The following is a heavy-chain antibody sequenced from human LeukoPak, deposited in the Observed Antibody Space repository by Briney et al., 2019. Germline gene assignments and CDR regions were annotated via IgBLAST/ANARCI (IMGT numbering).Heavy chain of an antibody. CDR2: IYYSGST. J-gene: IGHJ6*02. D-gene: IGHD1-14*01. Sequence: PSETLSLTCTVSGGSISSYYWSWIRQPPGKGLEWIGYIYYSGSTNYNPSLKSRVTISVDTSKNQFSLKLSSVTAADTAVYYCARHGPERRIDYYGMDVWGQGTTVTVSS. V-gene: IGHV4-59*08. CDR3: ARHGPERRIDYYGMDV. CDR1: GGSISSYY.